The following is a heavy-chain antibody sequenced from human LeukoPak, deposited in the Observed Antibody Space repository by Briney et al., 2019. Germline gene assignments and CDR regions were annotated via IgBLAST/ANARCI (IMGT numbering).Heavy chain of an antibody. CDR3: ARYGSGSYSFGMDV. D-gene: IGHD3-10*01. CDR1: GGSISSYY. J-gene: IGHJ6*02. Sequence: PSETLSLTCTVSGGSISSYYWSWIRQPPGKGLGWIGYMYYSGSTNYNPSLKSRVTISVDTSKNQFSLKLSSVTAADTAVYYCARYGSGSYSFGMDVWGQGTTVTVSS. V-gene: IGHV4-59*01. CDR2: MYYSGST.